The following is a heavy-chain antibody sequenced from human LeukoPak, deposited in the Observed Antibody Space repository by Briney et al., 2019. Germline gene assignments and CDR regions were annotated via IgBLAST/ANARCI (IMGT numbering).Heavy chain of an antibody. Sequence: GASVTVSCKASGGTFSSYAISWVRQAPGQGLEWMGGIIPIFGTANYAQKFQGRVTITADKSTSTAYMELSSLRSEDTAVYYCARSAWGYNWNDPGGYGMDVWGQGTTVTVSS. CDR2: IIPIFGTA. CDR3: ARSAWGYNWNDPGGYGMDV. V-gene: IGHV1-69*06. CDR1: GGTFSSYA. D-gene: IGHD1-1*01. J-gene: IGHJ6*02.